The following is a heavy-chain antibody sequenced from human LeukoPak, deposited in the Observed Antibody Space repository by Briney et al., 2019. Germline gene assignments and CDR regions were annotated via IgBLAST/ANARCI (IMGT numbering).Heavy chain of an antibody. CDR2: IRQDGNKK. D-gene: IGHD4-17*01. J-gene: IGHJ4*02. V-gene: IGHV3-7*03. CDR1: DFTFSNYW. Sequence: PGGSLRLSCAASDFTFSNYWMTWVRQAPGKGLEWVANIRQDGNKKYYVDSVKGRFTISRDNAKNSLYLQINSLTAEDTAIYYCARGNDYGDQIGTYFDYWGQGTLVTVSS. CDR3: ARGNDYGDQIGTYFDY.